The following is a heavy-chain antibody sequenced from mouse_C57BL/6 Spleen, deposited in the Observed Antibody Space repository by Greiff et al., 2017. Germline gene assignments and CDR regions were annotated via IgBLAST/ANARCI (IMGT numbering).Heavy chain of an antibody. Sequence: VQLQQSGAELVKPGASVKMSCKASGYTFTSYWITWVKQRPGQGLEWIGDIYPGSGSTNYNEKFKSKATLTVDTSSSTAYMQLSSLTSEDSAVYYCARGGFYYYGSSYDYYAMDYWGQGTSVTVSS. CDR2: IYPGSGST. D-gene: IGHD1-1*01. CDR1: GYTFTSYW. J-gene: IGHJ4*01. V-gene: IGHV1-55*01. CDR3: ARGGFYYYGSSYDYYAMDY.